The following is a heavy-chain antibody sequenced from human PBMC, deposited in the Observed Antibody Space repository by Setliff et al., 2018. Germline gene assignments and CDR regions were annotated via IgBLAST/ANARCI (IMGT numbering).Heavy chain of an antibody. D-gene: IGHD2-21*02. V-gene: IGHV3-66*02. Sequence: PGGSLRLSCAASGFTFSSYWMSWFRQAPGKGLEWVSVIYSGGDTYYVDSVKGRFTIYRDNSKNTLYLQMNSLRVEDTAIYYCARDAGGDYDNWGQGTLVTVSS. J-gene: IGHJ4*02. CDR3: ARDAGGDYDN. CDR1: GFTFSSYW. CDR2: IYSGGDT.